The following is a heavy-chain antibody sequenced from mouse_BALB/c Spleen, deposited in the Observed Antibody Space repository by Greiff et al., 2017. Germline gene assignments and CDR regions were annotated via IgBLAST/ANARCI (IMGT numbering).Heavy chain of an antibody. D-gene: IGHD2-10*02. V-gene: IGHV3-2*02. J-gene: IGHJ4*01. CDR2: ISYSGST. Sequence: EVKLVESGPGLVKPSQSLSLTCTVTGYSITSDYAWNWIRQFPGNKLEWMGYISYSGSTSYNPSLKSRISITRDTSKNQFFLQLNSVTTEDTATYYCARSGYGNYYAMDYWGQGTSVTVSS. CDR3: ARSGYGNYYAMDY. CDR1: GYSITSDYA.